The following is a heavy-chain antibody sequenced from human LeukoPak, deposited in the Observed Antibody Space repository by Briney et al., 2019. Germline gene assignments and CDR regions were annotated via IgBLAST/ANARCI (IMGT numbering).Heavy chain of an antibody. CDR2: ISGSGGST. D-gene: IGHD3-22*01. J-gene: IGHJ4*02. Sequence: GGSLRLSCAASGFTFSSYAMSWVRQAPGKGLEWVSAISGSGGSTYYADSVKGRFTISRDNSKNTLYLQMNSLRAEDTAVYYCAKSALHYDSSGYWSPFLTTFDYWGQGTLVTVSS. CDR1: GFTFSSYA. V-gene: IGHV3-23*01. CDR3: AKSALHYDSSGYWSPFLTTFDY.